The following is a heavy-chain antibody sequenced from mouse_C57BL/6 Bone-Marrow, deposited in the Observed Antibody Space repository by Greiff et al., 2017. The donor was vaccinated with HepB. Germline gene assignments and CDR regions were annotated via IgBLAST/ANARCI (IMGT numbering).Heavy chain of an antibody. V-gene: IGHV1-81*01. D-gene: IGHD2-4*01. J-gene: IGHJ4*01. CDR2: IYPRSGNT. Sequence: QVQLQQSGAELARPGASVKLSCKASGYTFTSYGISWVKQRTGQGLEWIGEIYPRSGNTYYNEQFKGKATLTADKSSSTAYMELRSLTSEDSAVYFCARGDYLYAMDYWGQGTSVTVSS. CDR3: ARGDYLYAMDY. CDR1: GYTFTSYG.